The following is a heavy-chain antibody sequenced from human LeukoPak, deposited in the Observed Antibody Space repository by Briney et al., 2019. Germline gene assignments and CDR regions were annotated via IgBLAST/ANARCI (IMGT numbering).Heavy chain of an antibody. V-gene: IGHV4-34*01. Sequence: SETLSLTCAVYGGSFSGYYWSWIRQPPGKGLEWIGEINHSGSTNYNPSLKSRVTISVDTSKNQFSLKLSSVTAADTAVYYCARGRLYYDILTGYRYYYYYMDVWGKGTTVTISS. CDR1: GGSFSGYY. CDR2: INHSGST. D-gene: IGHD3-9*01. J-gene: IGHJ6*03. CDR3: ARGRLYYDILTGYRYYYYYMDV.